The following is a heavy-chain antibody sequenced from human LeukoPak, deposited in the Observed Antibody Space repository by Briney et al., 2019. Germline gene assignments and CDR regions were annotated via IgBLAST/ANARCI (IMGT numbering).Heavy chain of an antibody. CDR1: GFTFSSYS. V-gene: IGHV3-21*01. Sequence: GGSLRLSCAASGFTFSSYSMNWVRQAPGKGLEWVSSISSSSSYIYYADSVKDRFTISRDNAKNSLYLQMNSLRAEDTAVYYCARDPTYGSGTTNSWGQGTLVTVSS. CDR2: ISSSSSYI. D-gene: IGHD3-10*01. J-gene: IGHJ4*02. CDR3: ARDPTYGSGTTNS.